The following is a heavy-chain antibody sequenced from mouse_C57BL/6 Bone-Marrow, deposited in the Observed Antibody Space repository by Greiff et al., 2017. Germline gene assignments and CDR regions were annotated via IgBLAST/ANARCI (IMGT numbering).Heavy chain of an antibody. D-gene: IGHD1-1*01. CDR1: GYTFTDYY. CDR3: AREYYGSSWYFDY. Sequence: EVQLQQSGPELVKPGASVKISCKASGYTFTDYYMNWVKQSHGKSLEWIGDINPNNGGTSYNQKLKGKATFTVDKSSSTAYMELRSLTSEDSAVYYCAREYYGSSWYFDYWGQGTILTGSS. CDR2: INPNNGGT. V-gene: IGHV1-26*01. J-gene: IGHJ2*01.